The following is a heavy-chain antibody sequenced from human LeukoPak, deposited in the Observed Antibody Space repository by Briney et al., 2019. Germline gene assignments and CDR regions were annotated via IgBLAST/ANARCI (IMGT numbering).Heavy chain of an antibody. D-gene: IGHD4-11*01. CDR1: EFTLKDYW. J-gene: IGHJ2*01. V-gene: IGHV3-74*01. CDR3: ARGSPTPNSRYFDL. Sequence: GGPLRLSCEASEFTLKDYWMHWVRQGPGKARVWVSRINSDWSSASYADSVEGRFTISRDNAKNTLYLQMNSLRAEDTAVYYCARGSPTPNSRYFDLWGRGTLVTVSS. CDR2: INSDWSSA.